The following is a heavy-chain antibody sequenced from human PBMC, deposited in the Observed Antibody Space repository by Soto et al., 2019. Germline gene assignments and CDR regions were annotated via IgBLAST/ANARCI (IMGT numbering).Heavy chain of an antibody. Sequence: QVTLKESGPVLVKPTETLTLTCTVSGFSLSNARMGVSWIRQPPGKALEWLAHIFSNDEKSYSTSLKSRLTISKDTYKSQVVLTMPNMDHVDTATYYCARIGDYVWGSYRQAGGYFDYWGQGTLVTVSS. CDR2: IFSNDEK. CDR3: ARIGDYVWGSYRQAGGYFDY. D-gene: IGHD3-16*02. V-gene: IGHV2-26*01. CDR1: GFSLSNARMG. J-gene: IGHJ4*02.